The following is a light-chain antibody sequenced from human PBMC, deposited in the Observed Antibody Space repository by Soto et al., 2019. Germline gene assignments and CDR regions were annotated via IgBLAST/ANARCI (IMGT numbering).Light chain of an antibody. CDR1: NSNVGAYDH. CDR3: CSFTVTNTYV. V-gene: IGLV2-14*01. J-gene: IGLJ1*01. CDR2: NVN. Sequence: QSALTQPASVSASPGQSITISCTGTNSNVGAYDHVSWYQQHPGKAPKLLIYNVNNRPSGISHRFSGSKSGNTASLTISGLQTEDEGYYDCCSFTVTNTYVFGTGTKVTVL.